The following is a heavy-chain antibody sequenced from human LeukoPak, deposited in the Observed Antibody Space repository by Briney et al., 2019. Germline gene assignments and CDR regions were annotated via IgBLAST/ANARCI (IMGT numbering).Heavy chain of an antibody. D-gene: IGHD3-9*01. CDR2: IYYSGTI. Sequence: SETLSLTCTVSGGSISSTYYWGWIRQPPGKGLEWIGSIYYSGTIYYTPSLKSRVTISIDTSKNQFSLKLNSVTAADTAVYYCARDLKTYTDAFDIWGQGTMVTVSS. J-gene: IGHJ3*02. V-gene: IGHV4-39*07. CDR1: GGSISSTYY. CDR3: ARDLKTYTDAFDI.